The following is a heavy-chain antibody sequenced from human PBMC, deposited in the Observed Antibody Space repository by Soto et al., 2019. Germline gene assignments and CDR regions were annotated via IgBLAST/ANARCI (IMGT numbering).Heavy chain of an antibody. J-gene: IGHJ4*02. Sequence: SETLSLTCAVYGGSFSGYYWSWIRQPPGKGLEWIGEINHSGSTNYNPSLKSRVTISVDTSKNQFSLKLSSVTAADTAVYYCARGGLVITFGRPRGWGFDYWGQATLVTVSS. V-gene: IGHV4-34*01. CDR3: ARGGLVITFGRPRGWGFDY. D-gene: IGHD3-16*01. CDR2: INHSGST. CDR1: GGSFSGYY.